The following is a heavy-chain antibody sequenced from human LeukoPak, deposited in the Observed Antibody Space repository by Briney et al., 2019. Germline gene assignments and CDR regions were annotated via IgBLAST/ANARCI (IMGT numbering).Heavy chain of an antibody. CDR1: GDSLSSTYYY. V-gene: IGHV4-39*01. D-gene: IGHD2-15*01. CDR2: FYYSGST. CDR3: ARSTPMSIAVVADTLWGWFDP. Sequence: SETLSLTCTVSGDSLSSTYYYWGWIRQPPGKGLEWIGTFYYSGSTYYNPSLKSRVTISVDTSKNQFSLRLNPVTAADTAVYFCARSTPMSIAVVADTLWGWFDPRGQGTLVTVSS. J-gene: IGHJ5*02.